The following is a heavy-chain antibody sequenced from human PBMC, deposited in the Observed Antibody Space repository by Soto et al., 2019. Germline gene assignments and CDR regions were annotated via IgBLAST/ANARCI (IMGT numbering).Heavy chain of an antibody. Sequence: GASVKVSCKASGGTFSSYAISWVRQAPGQGLEWMGGIIPIFDTAKYARKFQGRVAITADEFTRTAYMELRSLRSEDTAVYYCARDRLLYGGQTRDGMDVWGQGTTVTVSS. CDR1: GGTFSSYA. D-gene: IGHD4-17*01. CDR3: ARDRLLYGGQTRDGMDV. V-gene: IGHV1-69*13. J-gene: IGHJ6*02. CDR2: IIPIFDTA.